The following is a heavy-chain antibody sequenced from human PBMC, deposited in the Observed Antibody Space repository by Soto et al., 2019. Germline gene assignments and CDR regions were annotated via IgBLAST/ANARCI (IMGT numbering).Heavy chain of an antibody. D-gene: IGHD5-12*01. J-gene: IGHJ4*02. Sequence: QVHLEESGPGLVKPSQTLSLTCTVSGASISSGDYFWSWIRQSPGKGLEWIGYIYDSGSSYYNPSLKSRVTMSVDTSKNQFSLKLRSVTAADTAVYYCAREKGYISGPKNLDYWGQGTLVTVSS. V-gene: IGHV4-30-4*01. CDR2: IYDSGSS. CDR1: GASISSGDYF. CDR3: AREKGYISGPKNLDY.